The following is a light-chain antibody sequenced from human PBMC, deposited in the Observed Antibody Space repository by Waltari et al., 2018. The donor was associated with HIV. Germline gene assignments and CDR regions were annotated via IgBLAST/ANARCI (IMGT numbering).Light chain of an antibody. Sequence: QSALTQPASVSGSPGQAVNISCTGTSRDVGGYKSVPWYQQHPGKVPKFLIFQINNRASGVSSRVSGSKAGNTATLTISGLQAEDEADYYCSSFTSDATVLFGGGTKLTV. CDR3: SSFTSDATVL. J-gene: IGLJ2*01. CDR1: SRDVGGYKS. V-gene: IGLV2-14*03. CDR2: QIN.